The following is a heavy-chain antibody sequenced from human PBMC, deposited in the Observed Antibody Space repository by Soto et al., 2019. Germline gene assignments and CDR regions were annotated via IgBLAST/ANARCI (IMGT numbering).Heavy chain of an antibody. Sequence: GASVKVCCKASGYTFTSYYMHWVRQAPGQGLEWMGIINPSGGSTSYAQKFQGRVTMTRDTSTSTVYMELSSLRSEDTAVYYCARDGVRGVITFVYYYYYGMDVWGQGTTVPVPS. V-gene: IGHV1-46*01. CDR3: ARDGVRGVITFVYYYYYGMDV. CDR1: GYTFTSYY. D-gene: IGHD3-10*01. CDR2: INPSGGST. J-gene: IGHJ6*02.